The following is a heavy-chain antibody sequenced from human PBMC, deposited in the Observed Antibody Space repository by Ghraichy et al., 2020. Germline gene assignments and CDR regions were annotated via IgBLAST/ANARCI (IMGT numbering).Heavy chain of an antibody. D-gene: IGHD3-16*01. J-gene: IGHJ4*02. CDR2: IYPGDSDT. CDR1: GYSFTSYW. V-gene: IGHV5-51*01. Sequence: GESLNISCKGSGYSFTSYWIGWVRQMPGKGLEWMGNIYPGDSDTRYSPSFQGQVTISADKSISTAYLQWSSLKASDTAMYYCARQGDTRTDLIDYWGQGTLVTVSS. CDR3: ARQGDTRTDLIDY.